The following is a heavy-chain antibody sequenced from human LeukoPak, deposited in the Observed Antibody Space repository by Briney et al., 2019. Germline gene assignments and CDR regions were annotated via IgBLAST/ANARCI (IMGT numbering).Heavy chain of an antibody. V-gene: IGHV3-11*04. D-gene: IGHD3-22*01. CDR3: ARDPYYDSSGSYYYYGMDV. J-gene: IGHJ6*02. CDR2: ISSSGSTI. CDR1: GFTFSDYY. Sequence: GGSLRLSCAASGFTFSDYYMSWIRQAPGKGLEWVSYISSSGSTIYYADSVKGRFTTSRDNAKNSLYLQMNSLRDEDTAVYYCARDPYYDSSGSYYYYGMDVWGQGTTVTVSS.